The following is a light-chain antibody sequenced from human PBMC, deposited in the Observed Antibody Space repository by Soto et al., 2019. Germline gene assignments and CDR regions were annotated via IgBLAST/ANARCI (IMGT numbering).Light chain of an antibody. CDR2: RAS. J-gene: IGKJ2*01. CDR3: KKNKSSPNA. CDR1: QSISYW. Sequence: DIQMTQSPSTLSASVGDRVTITCRASQSISYWLAWFQQKPGKAPKLLIYRASSLESGVPSRFSGSGSGTEFTLPIASLQPDDFAINNCKKNKSSPNACGKGPKLRSN. V-gene: IGKV1-5*03.